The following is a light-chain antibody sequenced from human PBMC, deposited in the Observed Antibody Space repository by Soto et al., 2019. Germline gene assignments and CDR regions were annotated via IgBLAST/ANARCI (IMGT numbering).Light chain of an antibody. CDR1: QSISTW. CDR3: QDYNSWT. Sequence: DIQMTQSPSTLSASVGDRVTITCRASQSISTWLSWYQQKPGKPPKVLIYKASNLQSGVSSRFSGSGSGTEFTLTISSLQPDDFATYYCQDYNSWTFGQGTKVEI. CDR2: KAS. V-gene: IGKV1-5*03. J-gene: IGKJ1*01.